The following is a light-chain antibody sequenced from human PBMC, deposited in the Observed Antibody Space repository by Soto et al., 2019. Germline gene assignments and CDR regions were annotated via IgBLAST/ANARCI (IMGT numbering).Light chain of an antibody. CDR3: SSNADSNNFV. CDR2: EVT. CDR1: SSDVGGYNY. J-gene: IGLJ1*01. Sequence: QSALTQPPSASGSPGQSVTISCTGTSSDVGGYNYVSWYQQYLGKAPKLMIYEVTKRPSGVPDRFSGSKSGNTASLTVSGLQAEDEADYYCSSNADSNNFVFGTGTKLTVL. V-gene: IGLV2-8*01.